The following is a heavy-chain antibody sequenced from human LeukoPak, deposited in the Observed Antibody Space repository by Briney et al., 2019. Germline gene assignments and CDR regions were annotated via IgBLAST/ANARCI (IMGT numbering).Heavy chain of an antibody. V-gene: IGHV3-23*01. Sequence: GGSLRLSCAASGFTFSSYATSWVRQAPGKGLEWVSGISGSGGSTYYTDSVRGRFTISRDNSKNTLFLQMNSLRAEDTAIYYCAKESALNTPTDYWGQGTLVTVSS. CDR2: ISGSGGST. CDR1: GFTFSSYA. CDR3: AKESALNTPTDY. D-gene: IGHD2-15*01. J-gene: IGHJ4*02.